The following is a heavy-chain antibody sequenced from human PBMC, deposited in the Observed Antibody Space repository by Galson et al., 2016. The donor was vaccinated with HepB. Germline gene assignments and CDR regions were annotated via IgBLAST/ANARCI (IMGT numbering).Heavy chain of an antibody. J-gene: IGHJ1*01. Sequence: SLRLSCAASGFTVSGNYMSWVRQAPGKGLEWVSAIYSGGSTFYAGVVKGRFTISRDNSQNTLYLQMNSLGAADTALYYCVRLRSGYVFQYWGQGTLVTVSS. D-gene: IGHD3-22*01. CDR1: GFTVSGNY. CDR3: VRLRSGYVFQY. V-gene: IGHV3-53*01. CDR2: IYSGGST.